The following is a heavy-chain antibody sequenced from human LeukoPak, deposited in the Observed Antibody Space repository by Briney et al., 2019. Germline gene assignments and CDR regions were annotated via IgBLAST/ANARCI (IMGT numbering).Heavy chain of an antibody. CDR1: GGSISSYY. Sequence: PSETLSLTCTVSGGSISSYYWSWIRQPPGKGLEWIGYIYYSGSTNYNPSLKSRVTISVDTSKNQFSLKLSSVTAADTAVYYCAREENYYDSSGYQYYFDYWGQGTLVTVSS. CDR3: AREENYYDSSGYQYYFDY. D-gene: IGHD3-22*01. J-gene: IGHJ4*02. CDR2: IYYSGST. V-gene: IGHV4-59*01.